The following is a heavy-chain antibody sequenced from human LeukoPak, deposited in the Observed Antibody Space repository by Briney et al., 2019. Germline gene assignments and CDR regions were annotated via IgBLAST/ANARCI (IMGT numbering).Heavy chain of an antibody. J-gene: IGHJ5*02. V-gene: IGHV4-39*01. D-gene: IGHD5-18*01. Sequence: SETLSLTCTVSGGSISSSSYYWGWIRQPPGKGLEWIGSIYYSGSTYYNPSLESRVTISVDTSKNQFSLKLSSVTAADTAVYYCARARIRGYSYGNWFDPWGQGTLVTVSS. CDR2: IYYSGST. CDR3: ARARIRGYSYGNWFDP. CDR1: GGSISSSSYY.